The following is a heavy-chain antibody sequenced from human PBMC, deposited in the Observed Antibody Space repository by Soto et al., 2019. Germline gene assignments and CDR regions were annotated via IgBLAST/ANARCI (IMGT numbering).Heavy chain of an antibody. V-gene: IGHV1-3*01. Sequence: QVQLVQSGAEVKKPGASVKVSCKASGYTFTSYAMHWVRQAPGQRLEWMGGINAGNGNTKYSQKFQGRVTITRDTSASTAYMELSSLRSEDTAVYYCATAIADDAFDIWGRGTMVTVSS. D-gene: IGHD2-2*01. CDR2: INAGNGNT. J-gene: IGHJ3*02. CDR3: ATAIADDAFDI. CDR1: GYTFTSYA.